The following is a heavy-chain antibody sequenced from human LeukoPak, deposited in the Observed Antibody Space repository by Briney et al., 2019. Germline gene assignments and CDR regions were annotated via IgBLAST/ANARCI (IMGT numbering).Heavy chain of an antibody. CDR1: GFTFSSFT. CDR2: ISSGSNYI. Sequence: GGSLRLSCAASGFTFSSFTMTWVRQAPGKGLEWVSSISSGSNYIYDADAVKGRFTISRDNSKNTLYLQMNSLRAEDTAVYYCASATYYYDSSGYYPFDYWGQGTLVTVSS. V-gene: IGHV3-21*01. CDR3: ASATYYYDSSGYYPFDY. J-gene: IGHJ4*02. D-gene: IGHD3-22*01.